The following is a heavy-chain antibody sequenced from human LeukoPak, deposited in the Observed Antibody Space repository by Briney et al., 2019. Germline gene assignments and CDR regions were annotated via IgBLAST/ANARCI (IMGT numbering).Heavy chain of an antibody. CDR1: GGSISSSSYY. J-gene: IGHJ4*02. CDR2: IYYSGST. V-gene: IGHV4-39*07. D-gene: IGHD5-24*01. Sequence: SETLSLTCTVSGGSISSSSYYWGWIRQPPGKGLEWIGSIYYSGSTYYNPSLKSRVTISVDTSKNQFSLKLSSVTAADTAVYYCAGGRVEMATFDYWGQGTLVTVSS. CDR3: AGGRVEMATFDY.